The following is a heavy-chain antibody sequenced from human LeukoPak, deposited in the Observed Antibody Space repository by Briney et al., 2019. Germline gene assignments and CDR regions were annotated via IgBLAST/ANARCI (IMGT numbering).Heavy chain of an antibody. V-gene: IGHV4-4*02. J-gene: IGHJ4*02. D-gene: IGHD6-19*01. CDR2: IYHSGST. CDR1: GGSISSSNW. CDR3: ARDKVISGWTYYFDY. Sequence: SEILSLTCAVSGGSISSSNWWSWVRQPPGKGLEWIGEIYHSGSTNYNPSLKSRVTISVDKSKNQFSLKLSSVTAADTAVYYCARDKVISGWTYYFDYWGQGTLVTVSS.